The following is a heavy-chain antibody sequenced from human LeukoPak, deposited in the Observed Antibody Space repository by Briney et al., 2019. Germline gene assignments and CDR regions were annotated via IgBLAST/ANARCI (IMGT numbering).Heavy chain of an antibody. D-gene: IGHD1-26*01. CDR2: FDPEDGET. V-gene: IGHV1-24*01. Sequence: ASVKVSCKVSGYTLTGLSMHWVRQAPGKGLEWMGGFDPEDGETIYAQKFQGRVTMTEDTSTDTAYMELSSLRSEDTAVYYCAHSWGSGSYLIGAFDIWGQGTMVTVSS. J-gene: IGHJ3*02. CDR1: GYTLTGLS. CDR3: AHSWGSGSYLIGAFDI.